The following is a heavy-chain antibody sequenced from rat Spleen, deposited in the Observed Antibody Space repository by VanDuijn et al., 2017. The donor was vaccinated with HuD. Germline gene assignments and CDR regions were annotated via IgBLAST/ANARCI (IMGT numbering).Heavy chain of an antibody. Sequence: QVQLKESGPGLMQPSQTLSLTCTVSGFSLTSYHVHWVRQPPGKGLEWMGVIWTGGSTDYNSALKSRLSISRDTSKSQVFLKMNSLQTEDIATYYCARDRDYGGQSRYYYVMDAWGQGASVTVSS. J-gene: IGHJ4*01. CDR3: ARDRDYGGQSRYYYVMDA. D-gene: IGHD1-11*01. CDR1: GFSLTSYH. V-gene: IGHV2-30*01. CDR2: IWTGGST.